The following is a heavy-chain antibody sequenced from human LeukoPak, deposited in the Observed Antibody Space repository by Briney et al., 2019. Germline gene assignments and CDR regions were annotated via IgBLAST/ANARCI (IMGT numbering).Heavy chain of an antibody. Sequence: ASVKVSCKASGYTFTGYYMHWARQAPGQGLEWMGWINPNSGGTNYAQKFQGWVTMTRDTSISTAYMELSRLRSDDTAVYYCARGRYSSSWFDYWGQGTLVTVSS. D-gene: IGHD6-13*01. J-gene: IGHJ4*02. CDR2: INPNSGGT. V-gene: IGHV1-2*04. CDR1: GYTFTGYY. CDR3: ARGRYSSSWFDY.